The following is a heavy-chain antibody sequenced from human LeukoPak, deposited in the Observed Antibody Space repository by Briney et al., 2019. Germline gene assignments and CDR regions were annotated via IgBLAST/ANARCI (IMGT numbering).Heavy chain of an antibody. CDR2: IYYSGST. CDR1: GGPISSSSYY. V-gene: IGHV4-39*07. D-gene: IGHD3/OR15-3a*01. CDR3: ARVRRGYDYWPNWFDP. Sequence: SSETLSLTCTVSGGPISSSSYYWGWIRQPPGKGLEWIGSIYYSGSTYYNPSLKSRVTISVDTSKNQFSLKLSSVTAADTAVYYCARVRRGYDYWPNWFDPWGQGTLVTVSS. J-gene: IGHJ5*02.